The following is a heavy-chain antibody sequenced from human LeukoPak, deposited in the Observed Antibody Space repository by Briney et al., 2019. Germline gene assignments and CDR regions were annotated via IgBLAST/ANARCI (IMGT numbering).Heavy chain of an antibody. Sequence: GGSLRLSCAASGFTFSSYAMSWVRQAPGKGLEWVSAISGSGGSTYYADSVKGRFTISRDNAKNSLYLQMNSLRAEDTAVYYCARGIAAAGSDYWGQGTLVTVSS. D-gene: IGHD6-13*01. CDR1: GFTFSSYA. V-gene: IGHV3-23*01. CDR3: ARGIAAAGSDY. J-gene: IGHJ4*02. CDR2: ISGSGGST.